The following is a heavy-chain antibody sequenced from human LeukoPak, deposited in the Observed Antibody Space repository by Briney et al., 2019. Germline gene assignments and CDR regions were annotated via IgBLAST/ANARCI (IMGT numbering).Heavy chain of an antibody. CDR3: ARVSGSYPGIDY. CDR2: IIPILGIA. Sequence: ASVKVSCKASGGTFSSYAISWVRQVPGQGLEWMGRIIPILGIANYAQKFQGRVTITADKSTSTAYMELSSLRSEDTAVYYCARVSGSYPGIDYWGQGTLVTVSS. CDR1: GGTFSSYA. V-gene: IGHV1-69*04. D-gene: IGHD1-26*01. J-gene: IGHJ4*02.